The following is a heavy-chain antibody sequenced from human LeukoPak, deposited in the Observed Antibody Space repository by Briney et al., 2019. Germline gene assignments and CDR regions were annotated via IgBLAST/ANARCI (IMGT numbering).Heavy chain of an antibody. CDR1: GFTFSSCS. D-gene: IGHD2-15*01. V-gene: IGHV3-48*01. Sequence: GGSLRLSCAASGFTFSSCSMNWVRQAPGKGLEWVSYISSSSSTIYYADSVKGRFTISRDNSKNTLYLQMNSLRAEDTAVYYCARDGPLRYCSGGSCYAFHAFDIWGQGTMVTVSS. CDR3: ARDGPLRYCSGGSCYAFHAFDI. CDR2: ISSSSSTI. J-gene: IGHJ3*02.